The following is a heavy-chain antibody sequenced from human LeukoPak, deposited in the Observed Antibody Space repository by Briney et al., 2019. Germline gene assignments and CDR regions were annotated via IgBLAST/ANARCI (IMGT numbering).Heavy chain of an antibody. J-gene: IGHJ4*02. Sequence: ASVKVSCKASGGTFSSYAISWVRQAPGQGLEWMGGIIPIFGTTNYAQKFQDRVTITADKSTSTAYMELSSLRSEDTAVYYCARDLGMATITSVDYWGQGTLVTVSS. V-gene: IGHV1-69*06. CDR2: IIPIFGTT. D-gene: IGHD5-24*01. CDR3: ARDLGMATITSVDY. CDR1: GGTFSSYA.